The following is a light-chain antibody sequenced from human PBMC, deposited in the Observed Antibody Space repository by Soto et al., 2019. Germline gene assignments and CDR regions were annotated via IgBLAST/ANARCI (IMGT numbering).Light chain of an antibody. J-gene: IGLJ1*01. Sequence: QSVLTQPPSASGSPGQSVTISCTGTSSDIGAYNYVSWYQQHPGKAPKLIIYEVNERPSGVPDRFSGSKSGNTAPLTVSGLQPEDEAEYYCSSFVASNNLRVFGTGTKVTVL. CDR2: EVN. V-gene: IGLV2-8*01. CDR3: SSFVASNNLRV. CDR1: SSDIGAYNY.